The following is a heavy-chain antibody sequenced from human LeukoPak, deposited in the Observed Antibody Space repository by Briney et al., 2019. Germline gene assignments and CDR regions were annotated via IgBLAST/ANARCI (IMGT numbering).Heavy chain of an antibody. D-gene: IGHD3-10*01. J-gene: IGHJ4*02. CDR2: ISANNGNT. CDR1: GYTFTSYG. CDR3: ARTSRDGSGSYYIY. V-gene: IGHV1-18*01. Sequence: GASVKVSCKASGYTFTSYGVSWVRQAPGQGLAWIGWISANNGNTNYPQMLQGRVTMTTDTSTSTAYMELRSLRSDDTAVYYCARTSRDGSGSYYIYWGQGTLVTVSS.